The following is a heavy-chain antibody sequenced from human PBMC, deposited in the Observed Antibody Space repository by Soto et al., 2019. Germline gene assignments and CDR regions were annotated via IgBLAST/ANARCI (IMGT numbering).Heavy chain of an antibody. CDR2: TYYSGST. D-gene: IGHD3-10*01. Sequence: SETLSLTCTVSGGSISSYYWSWIRQPPGKGLEWIGYTYYSGSTNYNPSLKSRVTISVDTSKNQFSLKLSSVTAADTAVYYCARARGGSGGLDYWGQGTLVTVSS. J-gene: IGHJ4*02. V-gene: IGHV4-59*01. CDR3: ARARGGSGGLDY. CDR1: GGSISSYY.